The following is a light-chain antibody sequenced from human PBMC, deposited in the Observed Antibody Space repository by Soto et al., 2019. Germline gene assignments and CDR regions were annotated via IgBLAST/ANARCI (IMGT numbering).Light chain of an antibody. J-gene: IGLJ2*01. Sequence: HSALTQPASVSGSPGQSITISCTGTSSDVGGYNYVSWYQQHPGKAPKLMIYDVSNRPSGVSNRFSGSKSGNTASLTISGLQAEDEADYYCSSYTSSSTLVVFGGGPKVTVL. CDR1: SSDVGGYNY. V-gene: IGLV2-14*01. CDR2: DVS. CDR3: SSYTSSSTLVV.